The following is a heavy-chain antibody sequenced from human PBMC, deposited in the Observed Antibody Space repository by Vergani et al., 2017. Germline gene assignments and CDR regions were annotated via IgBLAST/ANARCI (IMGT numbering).Heavy chain of an antibody. CDR2: SNHSGST. D-gene: IGHD6-19*01. CDR1: GGPFSGYY. CDR3: ARHSAVEWLVKLGWIAP. Sequence: QVQLQQWGAGLLKPSETLSLTCAVYGGPFSGYYWSWIRQPPGKGLEWIGESNHSGSTNYNPSLKSRVTISVDTSKNQFSLKLSSVTAADTAVYFCARHSAVEWLVKLGWIAPLVQGMLVTVSS. J-gene: IGHJ5*02. V-gene: IGHV4-34*01.